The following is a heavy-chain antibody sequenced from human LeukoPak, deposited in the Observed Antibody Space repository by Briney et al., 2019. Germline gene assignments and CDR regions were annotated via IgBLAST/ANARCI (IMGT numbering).Heavy chain of an antibody. J-gene: IGHJ6*03. CDR2: ISGSCGST. Sequence: PGGSLRLSCAASGFTFSSYVMSSVRPAPGQGLECVSAISGSCGSTYYADSVKGRFTISRDNSKNTLYLQMNSLRADDTAVYYCAKRRGLELTYYYHMDVWGKGTTVTVSS. CDR1: GFTFSSYV. D-gene: IGHD1-7*01. CDR3: AKRRGLELTYYYHMDV. V-gene: IGHV3-23*01.